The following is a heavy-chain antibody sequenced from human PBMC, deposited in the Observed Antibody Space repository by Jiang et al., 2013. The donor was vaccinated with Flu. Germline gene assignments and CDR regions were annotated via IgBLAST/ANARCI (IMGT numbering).Heavy chain of an antibody. Sequence: GPGLVKPSQTLSLTCTVSGGSIGSGGYYWSWIRQHPGKGLEWIGYIYYSGSTYYNPSLKSRVTISVDTSKNQFSLKLSSVTAADTAVYYCARGAPYYDFWSGFAPFDIWGQGTMVTVSS. J-gene: IGHJ3*02. D-gene: IGHD3-3*01. CDR2: IYYSGST. CDR1: GGSIGSGGYY. V-gene: IGHV4-31*03. CDR3: ARGAPYYDFWSGFAPFDI.